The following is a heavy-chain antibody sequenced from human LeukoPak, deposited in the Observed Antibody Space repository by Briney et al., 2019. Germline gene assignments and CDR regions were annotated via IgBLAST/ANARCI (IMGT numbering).Heavy chain of an antibody. J-gene: IGHJ4*02. CDR1: GFTFSSYA. CDR3: AGRATTMTTLDY. D-gene: IGHD4-17*01. Sequence: GGSLTLSCSASGFTFSSYAMHWVRQAPGKGLEYVSAISSNGGSTYYADSLKGRFTISRDNSKNTLYMEMNSLRAEDTAVCYCAGRATTMTTLDYWGQGTLVTVSS. CDR2: ISSNGGST. V-gene: IGHV3-64*04.